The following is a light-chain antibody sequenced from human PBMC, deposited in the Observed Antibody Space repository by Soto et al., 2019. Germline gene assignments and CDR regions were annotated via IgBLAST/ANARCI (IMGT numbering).Light chain of an antibody. Sequence: EIVLTQSPGTLSLSPGERATLSCRASQSVSNSFIAWYQQKPGQAPRLLIYDAYNRATGIPPRFSGSGSGTDLTITISSLEPEDSEVYYCQQRHMWPITFGQGTRLEIK. CDR3: QQRHMWPIT. CDR2: DAY. J-gene: IGKJ5*01. V-gene: IGKV3D-20*02. CDR1: QSVSNSF.